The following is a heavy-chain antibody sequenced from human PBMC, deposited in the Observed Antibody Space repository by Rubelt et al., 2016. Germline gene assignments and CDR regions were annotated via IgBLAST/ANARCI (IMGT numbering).Heavy chain of an antibody. Sequence: QLQLQESGPGLVKPSETLSLTCTVSGGSISSSSYYWGWIRQPPGKGLEWIGSIYYSGSTYYNPSLKSRVTISVDTSKNQFSLKLSSVTAADTAVYYCATSYDFWSGHYYFDYWGQGTLVTVSS. CDR1: GGSISSSSYY. CDR3: ATSYDFWSGHYYFDY. CDR2: IYYSGST. V-gene: IGHV4-39*07. J-gene: IGHJ4*02. D-gene: IGHD3-3*01.